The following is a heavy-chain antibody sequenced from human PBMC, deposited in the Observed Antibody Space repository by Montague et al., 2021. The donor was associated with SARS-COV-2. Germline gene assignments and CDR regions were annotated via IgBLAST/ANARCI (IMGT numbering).Heavy chain of an antibody. CDR1: GFTVSRNY. V-gene: IGHV3-66*01. CDR3: AKSGTSYFYGMDV. CDR2: IFGGGST. D-gene: IGHD1-26*01. J-gene: IGHJ6*02. Sequence: SLRLSCAASGFTVSRNYMGWVRQAPGKGLEWVSVIFGGGSTNYADSVRGRFTISRDISQNTLYLQMNSLRAEDMAVYYCAKSGTSYFYGMDVWGQGTTVAVSS.